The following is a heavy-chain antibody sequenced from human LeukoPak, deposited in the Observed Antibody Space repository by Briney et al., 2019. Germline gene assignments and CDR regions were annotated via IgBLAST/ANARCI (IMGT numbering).Heavy chain of an antibody. V-gene: IGHV4-59*01. CDR3: AGAPGLPASDAFAI. CDR2: IYYSGST. CDR1: GGSIRSYY. Sequence: SETLSLTCTVSGGSIRSYYWRWIRQPPGKGREGVGYIYYSGSTNYNPALKSRVTISVHASVNQFSLKRSSVTAADTAVYYCAGAPGLPASDAFAIWGEGTMVTVST. J-gene: IGHJ3*02. D-gene: IGHD2-15*01.